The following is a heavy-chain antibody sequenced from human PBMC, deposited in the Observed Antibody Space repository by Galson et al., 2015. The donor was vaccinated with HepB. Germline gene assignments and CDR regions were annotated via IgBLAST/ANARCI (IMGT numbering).Heavy chain of an antibody. Sequence: SLRLSCAASGFTFSSYAIIWVRQAPGEGLEWVVGILYDGSNIYYADSVKGRFTVSRDNSRNTMFLQMNSLRVEDTAVYYCASGLPRTTHYVSKFYYYGLDVWGQGTTVTVSS. D-gene: IGHD4-11*01. CDR1: GFTFSSYA. CDR2: ILYDGSNI. J-gene: IGHJ6*02. V-gene: IGHV3-30*04. CDR3: ASGLPRTTHYVSKFYYYGLDV.